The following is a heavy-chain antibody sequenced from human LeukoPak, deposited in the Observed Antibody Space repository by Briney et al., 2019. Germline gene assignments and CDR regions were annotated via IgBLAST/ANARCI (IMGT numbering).Heavy chain of an antibody. CDR2: IIPIFGTA. V-gene: IGHV1-69*13. D-gene: IGHD3-22*01. J-gene: IGHJ4*02. CDR1: GGTFSSYA. CDR3: TLGGYSSGYC. Sequence: ASVKVSCKASGGTFSSYAISWVGQAPGQGLEWMGGIIPIFGTANYAQKFQGRVTITADESTSTAYMELSSLRSEDTAVYYCTLGGYSSGYCWGQGTLVTVSS.